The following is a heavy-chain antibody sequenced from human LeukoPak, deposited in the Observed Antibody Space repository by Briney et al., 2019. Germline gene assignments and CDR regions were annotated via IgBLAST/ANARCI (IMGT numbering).Heavy chain of an antibody. CDR2: ITGSSTWT. J-gene: IGHJ2*01. V-gene: IGHV3-23*01. Sequence: PGGSLRLSCVASGFTFGTYGMTVLRQAPGKGLEWVSGITGSSTWTYYADSVRGRFTISRDNSKNTLHLQMNNLTADDTAIYYCARELVSLGTGYFDLWGRGTLVTVSS. CDR3: ARELVSLGTGYFDL. CDR1: GFTFGTYG. D-gene: IGHD7-27*01.